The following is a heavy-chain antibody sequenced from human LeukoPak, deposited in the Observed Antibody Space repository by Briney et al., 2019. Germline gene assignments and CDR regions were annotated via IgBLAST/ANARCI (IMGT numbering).Heavy chain of an antibody. CDR1: GFTFNNYV. CDR2: ISGSGGGA. J-gene: IGHJ4*02. V-gene: IGHV3-23*01. D-gene: IGHD2-21*01. CDR3: AKDSIDVIAVYYFDY. Sequence: RGSLRLSCAASGFTFNNYVMSWVRQSPGKGLEWVSAISGSGGGAYYANSVKGRFTISRDNSKNTLYLQMNSLRAEDTAVYYCAKDSIDVIAVYYFDYWGQGTLVTVSS.